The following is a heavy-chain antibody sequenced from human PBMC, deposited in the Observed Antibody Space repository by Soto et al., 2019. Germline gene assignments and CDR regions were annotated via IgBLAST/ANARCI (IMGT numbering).Heavy chain of an antibody. J-gene: IGHJ6*02. CDR3: ARHVRGSKVGYYVMEV. D-gene: IGHD3-16*01. CDR2: IEPSDSYT. Sequence: GESLKISCKGSGYSFTSYWISWLRQIPWKGLEWMGKIEPSDSYTNYSPSFQGNVTISADKSISTAYLKWSSLKASDTAMYYCARHVRGSKVGYYVMEVWRQGTTVTVSS. V-gene: IGHV5-10-1*01. CDR1: GYSFTSYW.